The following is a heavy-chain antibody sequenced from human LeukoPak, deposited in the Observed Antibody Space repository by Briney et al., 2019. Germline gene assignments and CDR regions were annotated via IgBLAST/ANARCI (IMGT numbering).Heavy chain of an antibody. D-gene: IGHD5-18*01. V-gene: IGHV3-23*01. CDR2: ISGSGGST. Sequence: PGGSLRLSCAASGFIFSSYNMHWVRQAPGKGLEWVSAISGSGGSTYYADSVKGRFTISRDNSKNTLYLQMNSLRAEDTAVYYCAKEEADTAMGIFDYWGQGTLVTVSS. J-gene: IGHJ4*02. CDR1: GFIFSSYN. CDR3: AKEEADTAMGIFDY.